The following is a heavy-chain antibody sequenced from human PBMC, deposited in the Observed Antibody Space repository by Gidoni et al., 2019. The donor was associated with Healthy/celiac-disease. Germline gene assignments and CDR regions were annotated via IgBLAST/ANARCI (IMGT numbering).Heavy chain of an antibody. Sequence: QVQLVQSGAEVKKPGSSVKVSCKASGGTFSSYAISWVRQAPGQGLEWLGRIIPILGIANYAQKFQGRVTITADKSTSTAYMELSSLRSEDTAVYYCARDQLYSSSWYEDWGQGTLVTVSS. D-gene: IGHD6-13*01. CDR1: GGTFSSYA. CDR3: ARDQLYSSSWYED. V-gene: IGHV1-69*04. CDR2: IIPILGIA. J-gene: IGHJ4*02.